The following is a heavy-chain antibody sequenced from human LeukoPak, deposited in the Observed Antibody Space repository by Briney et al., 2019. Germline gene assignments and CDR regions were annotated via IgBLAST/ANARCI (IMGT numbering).Heavy chain of an antibody. J-gene: IGHJ4*02. D-gene: IGHD4-23*01. V-gene: IGHV3-7*01. Sequence: GGTLRLSCAASGFTFSNYWMSWVRQAPGKGLEWVANIEQDGSEKYYVDSVKGRFTISRDNAENSLYLQMNSLRAEDTAVYYCARDYGGSSPFDYWGQGTLVTVSS. CDR2: IEQDGSEK. CDR3: ARDYGGSSPFDY. CDR1: GFTFSNYW.